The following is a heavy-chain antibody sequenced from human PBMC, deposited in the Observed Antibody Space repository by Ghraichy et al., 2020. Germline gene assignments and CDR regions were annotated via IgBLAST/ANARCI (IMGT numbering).Heavy chain of an antibody. CDR1: GFTFSSYS. CDR2: ITSSSRTI. CDR3: ARGSTVVRFYDYDGMDV. J-gene: IGHJ6*02. V-gene: IGHV3-48*02. Sequence: GGSLRLSCVGSGFTFSSYSMNWVRQSPGKGLEWVSYITSSSRTIFYADSVKGRFTISRDNAQNSLYLQMNSLRDEDTAEYYCARGSTVVRFYDYDGMDVWGQGPTGTVSS. D-gene: IGHD4-23*01.